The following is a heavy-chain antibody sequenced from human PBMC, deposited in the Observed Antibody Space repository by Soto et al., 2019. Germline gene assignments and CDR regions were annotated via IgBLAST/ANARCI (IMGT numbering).Heavy chain of an antibody. CDR1: GFTISSYA. J-gene: IGHJ5*02. Sequence: EVQLLESGGGLVQPGGTLRLSCVASGFTISSYAISWVRQAPGEGLEGVSTISGSGGGSHTLYYKDSVKGRFNMSRDKSTNTIYLQMTNLRAEATAAYYCAKPSGHQPLHWFDPWGQGTLVTVSS. CDR2: ISGSGGGSHTL. V-gene: IGHV3-23*01. D-gene: IGHD3-3*01. CDR3: AKPSGHQPLHWFDP.